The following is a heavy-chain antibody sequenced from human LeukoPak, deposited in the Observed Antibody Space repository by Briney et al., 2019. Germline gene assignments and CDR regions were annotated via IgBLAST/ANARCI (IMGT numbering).Heavy chain of an antibody. J-gene: IGHJ4*02. CDR1: GFTFSSYA. V-gene: IGHV3-23*01. CDR2: ISGSGGST. CDR3: AKPYSSSWYFDY. Sequence: GGSLRLSCAASGFTFSSYAMSWVRQAPGKGLEGVSAISGSGGSTYYADSVKGRFTISRDNSKNTLYLQMNSLRAEDTAVYYCAKPYSSSWYFDYWGQGTLVTVSS. D-gene: IGHD6-13*01.